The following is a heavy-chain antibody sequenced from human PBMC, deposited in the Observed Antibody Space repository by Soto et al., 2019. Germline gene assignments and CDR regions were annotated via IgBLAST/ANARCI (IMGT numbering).Heavy chain of an antibody. CDR2: IYYSGST. D-gene: IGHD3-10*01. Sequence: QVQLQESGPGLVKPSQTLSLTCTVSGGSISSGGYYWSWIRQHPGKGLEWIGYIYYSGSTYYNPSLKSRVTIPVDTSKNQFSLKLSSVTAADTAVYYCARRYGSGSYYNSWFDPWGQGTLVTVSS. CDR3: ARRYGSGSYYNSWFDP. CDR1: GGSISSGGYY. J-gene: IGHJ5*02. V-gene: IGHV4-31*03.